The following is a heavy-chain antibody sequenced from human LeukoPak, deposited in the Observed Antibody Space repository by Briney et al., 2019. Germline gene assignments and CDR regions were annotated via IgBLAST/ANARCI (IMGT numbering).Heavy chain of an antibody. CDR3: ATFVAVAGMDY. D-gene: IGHD6-19*01. J-gene: IGHJ4*02. Sequence: GGSLRLSCAASGFTFSSYSMNWVRQAPGKGLEWVSYISSSVSTIYYADSVKGRFTISRDNAKNSLYLQMYSLRAEETAVYYCATFVAVAGMDYCGQGALVTVSS. CDR1: GFTFSSYS. CDR2: ISSSVSTI. V-gene: IGHV3-48*04.